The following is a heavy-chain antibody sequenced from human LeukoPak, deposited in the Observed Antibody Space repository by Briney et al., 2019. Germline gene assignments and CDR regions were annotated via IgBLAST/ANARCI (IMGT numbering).Heavy chain of an antibody. V-gene: IGHV3-23*01. CDR3: AKEVSYDYVWGSSPGHYYGMDV. CDR2: ISGGGGST. Sequence: GGSVRLSCAASGCTVSCNYMSWVRQAPGKGLEWVSAISGGGGSTYYADSVKGRFTISRDNSKNTLYLQMNSLRAEDTAVYYCAKEVSYDYVWGSSPGHYYGMDVWGQGTTVTVSS. J-gene: IGHJ6*02. CDR1: GCTVSCNY. D-gene: IGHD3-16*01.